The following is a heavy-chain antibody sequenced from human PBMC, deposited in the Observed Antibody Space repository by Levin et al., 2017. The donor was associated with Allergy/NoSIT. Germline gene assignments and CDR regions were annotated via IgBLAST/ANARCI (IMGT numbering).Heavy chain of an antibody. Sequence: PGGSLRLSCVASGFPLKGYAMYWVRQGPGKGLEWAAVSSNDGYSAFYADSVKGRFTVSRDNSRGIVYLQMDNLRPEDTGLYSCASDYISGPSAWHHFGYYFYGMDVWGQGTTVTVSS. CDR1: GFPLKGYA. V-gene: IGHV3-30*03. D-gene: IGHD3-3*01. CDR2: SSNDGYSA. CDR3: ASDYISGPSAWHHFGYYFYGMDV. J-gene: IGHJ6*02.